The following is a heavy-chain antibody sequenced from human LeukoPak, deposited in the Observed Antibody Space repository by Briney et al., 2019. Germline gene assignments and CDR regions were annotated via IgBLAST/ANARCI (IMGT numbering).Heavy chain of an antibody. CDR1: GGSFSGYY. V-gene: IGHV4-34*01. CDR2: INHSGST. Sequence: SETLSLTCAVYGGSFSGYYWSWIRQPPGKGLEWIGEINHSGSTNYNPSLKSRVTISVDTFKNQFSLKLSSVTAADTAVYYCAFGSSWPLWGYWGQGTLVTVSS. CDR3: AFGSSWPLWGY. J-gene: IGHJ4*02. D-gene: IGHD6-13*01.